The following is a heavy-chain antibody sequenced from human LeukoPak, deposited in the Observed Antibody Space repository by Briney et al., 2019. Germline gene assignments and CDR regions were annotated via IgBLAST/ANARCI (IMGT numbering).Heavy chain of an antibody. V-gene: IGHV3-23*01. Sequence: GGSLRLSCAASGFTFSRYFMSWVRQAPGKGLEWGSSISGSADSTYCADSVNGRFTISRDNSKNTLYLQMNSLRAEDTALYYCAKVKYTTNYYAPFDYWGLGTLVTVSS. J-gene: IGHJ4*02. CDR3: AKVKYTTNYYAPFDY. CDR2: ISGSADST. D-gene: IGHD3-16*01. CDR1: GFTFSRYF.